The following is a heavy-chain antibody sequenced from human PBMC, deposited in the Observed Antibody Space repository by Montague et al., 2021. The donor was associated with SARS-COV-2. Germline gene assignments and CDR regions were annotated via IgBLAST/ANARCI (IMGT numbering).Heavy chain of an antibody. V-gene: IGHV4-59*08. CDR1: GASISSYY. J-gene: IGHJ4*02. Sequence: SETLSLTCTVSGASISSYYCSWIRQPPGKGLEWIGYIYYSGENISYNPSLKSRVTISVDTSKNQFSLKLISVTAADTAVYYCARHPIWFGELLGYFDYWGQGILVAVSS. CDR3: ARHPIWFGELLGYFDY. CDR2: IYYSGENI. D-gene: IGHD3-10*01.